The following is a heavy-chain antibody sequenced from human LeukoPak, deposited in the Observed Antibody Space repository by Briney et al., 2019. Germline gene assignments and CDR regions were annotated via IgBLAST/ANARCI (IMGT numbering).Heavy chain of an antibody. D-gene: IGHD2-8*01. J-gene: IGHJ5*02. CDR3: ARVACTNAVCPRGDWFDP. CDR2: IYYSGST. V-gene: IGHV4-39*07. Sequence: SETLSLTCTVSGGSISTSSDFWGWIRKPPGKGLEWIGNIYYSGSTYYNPSLKSRVTISVDMSKNQFSLKLRSVTAADTAVYYCARVACTNAVCPRGDWFDPWGQGTLVTVSS. CDR1: GGSISTSSDF.